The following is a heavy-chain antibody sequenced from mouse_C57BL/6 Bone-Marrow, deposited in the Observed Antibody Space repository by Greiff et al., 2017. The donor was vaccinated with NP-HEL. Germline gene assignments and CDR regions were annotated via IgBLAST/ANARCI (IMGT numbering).Heavy chain of an antibody. CDR2: ISYDGSN. CDR1: GYSITSGYY. V-gene: IGHV3-6*01. J-gene: IGHJ4*01. CDR3: ARGAATPYAMDY. Sequence: EVQLQQSGPGLVKPSQSLSLTCSVTGYSITSGYYWNWIRQFPGNILEWMGYISYDGSNNYNPSLKNRISITRDTSKNQFFLKLNSVTTEDTATYYCARGAATPYAMDYWGQGTSVTVSS.